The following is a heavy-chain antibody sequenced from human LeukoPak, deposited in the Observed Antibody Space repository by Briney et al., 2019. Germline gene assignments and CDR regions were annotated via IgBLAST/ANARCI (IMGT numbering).Heavy chain of an antibody. Sequence: SETLSLTCAVYGGSFSGYYWSWIRQPPGKGLEWIGEINHSGSTNYNPSLKSRVTMSVDTSKNQFSLNLSSVTAADTAVYYCARAMYYDFWSAPLSDWWFDPWGQGTLVTVSS. CDR2: INHSGST. J-gene: IGHJ5*02. D-gene: IGHD3-3*01. CDR3: ARAMYYDFWSAPLSDWWFDP. CDR1: GGSFSGYY. V-gene: IGHV4-34*01.